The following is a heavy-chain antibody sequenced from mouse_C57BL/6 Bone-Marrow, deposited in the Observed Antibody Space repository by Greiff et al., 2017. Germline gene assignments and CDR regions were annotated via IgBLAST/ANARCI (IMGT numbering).Heavy chain of an antibody. Sequence: EVQLVESGGGLVQPGGSLKLSCAASGFTFSDYYMYWVRQTPEKRLEWVAYISNGGGSTYYPDTVKGRFTISRDNAKNTLYLQRSRLKSEDTAMYYCARGVITTVVAPYYFDYWGQGTTLTVSS. V-gene: IGHV5-12*01. D-gene: IGHD1-1*01. J-gene: IGHJ2*01. CDR3: ARGVITTVVAPYYFDY. CDR2: ISNGGGST. CDR1: GFTFSDYY.